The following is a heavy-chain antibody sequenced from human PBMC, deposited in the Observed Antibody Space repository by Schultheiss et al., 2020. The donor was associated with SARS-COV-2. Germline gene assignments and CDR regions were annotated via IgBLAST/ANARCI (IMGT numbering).Heavy chain of an antibody. CDR2: ISGSGGST. J-gene: IGHJ5*02. CDR1: GFTFSSYA. CDR3: AKDRGDIVVVPAAHEGFDP. D-gene: IGHD2-2*01. V-gene: IGHV3-23*01. Sequence: GGSLRLSCAASGFTFSSYAMSWVRQAPGKGLEWVSAISGSGGSTYYADSVKGRFTISRDNSKNTLYLQMNSLRAEDTAVYYCAKDRGDIVVVPAAHEGFDPWGQGALVTVSS.